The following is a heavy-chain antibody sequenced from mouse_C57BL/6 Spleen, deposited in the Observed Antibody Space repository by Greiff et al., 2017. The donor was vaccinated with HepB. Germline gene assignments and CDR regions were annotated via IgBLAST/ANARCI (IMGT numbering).Heavy chain of an antibody. Sequence: DVHLVESGGGLVKPGGSLKLSCAASGFTFSDYGMHWVRQAPEKGLEWVAYISSGSSTIYYADTVKGRFTISRDNAKNTLFLQMTSLRSEDTAMYYCARPHYEYDEGWYFDVWGTGTTVTVSS. V-gene: IGHV5-17*01. J-gene: IGHJ1*03. D-gene: IGHD2-4*01. CDR3: ARPHYEYDEGWYFDV. CDR2: ISSGSSTI. CDR1: GFTFSDYG.